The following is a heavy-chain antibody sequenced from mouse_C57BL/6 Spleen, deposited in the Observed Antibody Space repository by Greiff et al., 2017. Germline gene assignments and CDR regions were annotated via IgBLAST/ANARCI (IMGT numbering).Heavy chain of an antibody. V-gene: IGHV1-18*01. Sequence: VQLQQSGPELVKPGASVKIPCKASGYTFTDYNIDWVKQSHGKSLEWIGDINPNNGGTIYNQKFKGKATLTVDKSSSTAYMELRSLTYEDTAVYYCARGEDGYYGFAYWGQGTLVTVSA. CDR1: GYTFTDYN. CDR2: INPNNGGT. D-gene: IGHD2-3*01. CDR3: ARGEDGYYGFAY. J-gene: IGHJ3*01.